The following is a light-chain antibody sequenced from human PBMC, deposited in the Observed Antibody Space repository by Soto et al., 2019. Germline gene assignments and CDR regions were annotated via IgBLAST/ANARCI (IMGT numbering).Light chain of an antibody. J-gene: IGKJ2*01. V-gene: IGKV1-39*01. CDR1: QSISSY. Sequence: DIQMTQSPSSLSASLGDRVTITCQASQSISSYLNWYQLKPGKAPNLLIYAASSLPSGVPSRFSGSGSGTDFTLTISSLQPDDSATYYCQQSYNAPYTFGQGTRLEIK. CDR2: AAS. CDR3: QQSYNAPYT.